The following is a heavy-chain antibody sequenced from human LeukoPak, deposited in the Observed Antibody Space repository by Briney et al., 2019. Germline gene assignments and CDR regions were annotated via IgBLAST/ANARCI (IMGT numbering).Heavy chain of an antibody. V-gene: IGHV3-33*01. Sequence: GRSLRLSCAASGFTFSSYGMHWVRQAPGKGLEWVAVIWYGGSNKYYADSVKGRFTISRDNSKNTLYLQMNSLRAEDTAVYHCARAIAVAGTTRHFDYWGQGTLVTVSS. CDR1: GFTFSSYG. CDR3: ARAIAVAGTTRHFDY. D-gene: IGHD6-19*01. J-gene: IGHJ4*02. CDR2: IWYGGSNK.